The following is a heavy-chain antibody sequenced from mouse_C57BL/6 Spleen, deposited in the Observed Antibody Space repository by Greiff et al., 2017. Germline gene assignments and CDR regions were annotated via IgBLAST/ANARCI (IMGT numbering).Heavy chain of an antibody. CDR1: GYTFTSYW. J-gene: IGHJ2*01. CDR3: ARGCSSGSDD. Sequence: QVQLQQPGAELVKPGASVKLSCKASGYTFTSYWMHWVKQRPGQGLEWIGMIHPNSGSTNYNKKFKSKATLTVDKSSSTAYMQLSSLTSEDSAVYYCARGCSSGSDDWGQGTTLTVSS. CDR2: IHPNSGST. V-gene: IGHV1-64*01. D-gene: IGHD3-2*02.